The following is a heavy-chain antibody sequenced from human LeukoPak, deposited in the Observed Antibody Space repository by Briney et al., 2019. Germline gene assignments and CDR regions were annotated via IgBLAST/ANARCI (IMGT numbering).Heavy chain of an antibody. D-gene: IGHD3-16*01. CDR1: GFTFSSYS. CDR3: ARTYVWGSYPPPDAFDI. J-gene: IGHJ3*02. CDR2: ISSSSSTI. Sequence: PGGSLRLSCAASGFTFSSYSMNWVRQAPGKGLEWVSYISSSSSTIYYADSVKGRLTISRDNAKNSLYLQMNSLRDEDTAVYYCARTYVWGSYPPPDAFDIWGQGTMVTVSS. V-gene: IGHV3-48*02.